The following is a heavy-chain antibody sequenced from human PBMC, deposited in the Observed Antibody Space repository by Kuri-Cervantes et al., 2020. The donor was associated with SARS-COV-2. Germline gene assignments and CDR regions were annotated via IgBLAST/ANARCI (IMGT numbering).Heavy chain of an antibody. CDR3: ARDTTVTTERYYGMDV. Sequence: ASVKVSCKVSGYTLTELSMHWVRQAPGKGLEWMGGFDPEDGETIYAQKFQGRVTMTEDTSTDTAYMELSSLRSEDTAVYYCARDTTVTTERYYGMDVWGQGTTVTVSS. CDR1: GYTLTELS. J-gene: IGHJ6*02. CDR2: FDPEDGET. V-gene: IGHV1-24*01. D-gene: IGHD4-17*01.